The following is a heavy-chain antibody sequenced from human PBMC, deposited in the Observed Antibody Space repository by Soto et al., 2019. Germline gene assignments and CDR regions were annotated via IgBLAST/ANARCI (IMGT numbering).Heavy chain of an antibody. J-gene: IGHJ6*02. CDR3: EIWYYYDSSAHLGIDYGMDV. V-gene: IGHV1-18*04. D-gene: IGHD3-22*01. CDR2: ISAYNGNT. CDR1: GYTFTSYG. Sequence: GASVKVSCKASGYTFTSYGISWVRQAPGRGLEWMGWISAYNGNTNYAQKLQGRVTMTTDTSTSTAYMELRSLRSDDTAVYYCEIWYYYDSSAHLGIDYGMDVCGQGTTVTLSS.